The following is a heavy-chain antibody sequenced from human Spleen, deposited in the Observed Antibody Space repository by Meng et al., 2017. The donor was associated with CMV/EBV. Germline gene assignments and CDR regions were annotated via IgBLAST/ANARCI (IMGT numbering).Heavy chain of an antibody. CDR3: ARSPREGYCSSTSCYPTHDAFDI. J-gene: IGHJ3*02. CDR1: GYTLSGLS. D-gene: IGHD2-2*01. Sequence: ASVKVSCKVSGYTLSGLSRHWVRQAPGKGLEWLGGFDPEDGETIYAQKFQGRVTMTEDTSTDTAFMELSSLRSEDTAMYYCARSPREGYCSSTSCYPTHDAFDIWGQGTMVTVSS. V-gene: IGHV1-24*01. CDR2: FDPEDGET.